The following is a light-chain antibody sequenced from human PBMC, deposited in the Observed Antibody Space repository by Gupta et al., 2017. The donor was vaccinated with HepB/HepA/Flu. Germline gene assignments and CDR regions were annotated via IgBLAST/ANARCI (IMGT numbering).Light chain of an antibody. CDR1: QSVLYRSNNKNY. CDR2: GAS. Sequence: DIVMTQSPDSLSVSLGERATINCKSSQSVLYRSNNKNYLAWYQQKPGQPPKLLIYGASTRESGVPDRFSGSGSGTDFTLTIGSLQAEDVAVYYCQQYYSTPCSFGQGTKLEIK. J-gene: IGKJ2*04. V-gene: IGKV4-1*01. CDR3: QQYYSTPCS.